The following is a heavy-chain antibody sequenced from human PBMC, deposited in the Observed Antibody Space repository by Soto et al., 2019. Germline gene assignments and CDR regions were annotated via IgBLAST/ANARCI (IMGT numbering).Heavy chain of an antibody. V-gene: IGHV3-7*01. CDR3: ARVGGGGTSRIFSFYYYYYYMDV. CDR1: GFTFSSYW. CDR2: IKQDGSEK. J-gene: IGHJ6*03. Sequence: GGSLRLSCAASGFTFSSYWMSWVRQAPGKGLEWVANIKQDGSEKYYVDSVKGRFTISRDKAKNSLYLQMNSLRAEDTAVYYCARVGGGGTSRIFSFYYYYYYMDVWGKGTTVTVSS. D-gene: IGHD2-2*01.